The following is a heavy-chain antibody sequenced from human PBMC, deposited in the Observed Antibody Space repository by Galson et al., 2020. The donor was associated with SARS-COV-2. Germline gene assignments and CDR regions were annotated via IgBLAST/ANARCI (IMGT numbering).Heavy chain of an antibody. CDR1: GGSISSSSYY. Sequence: ASETLSLTCTVSGGSISSSSYYWGWIRQPPGKGLEWIGSNYYSGSTYYNPSLKSRVTISVDTSKNQFSLKLSSVTAADTAVYYCASEGLRLGELSLYAFDIWGQGTMVTVSS. CDR2: NYYSGST. V-gene: IGHV4-39*07. CDR3: ASEGLRLGELSLYAFDI. J-gene: IGHJ3*02. D-gene: IGHD3-16*02.